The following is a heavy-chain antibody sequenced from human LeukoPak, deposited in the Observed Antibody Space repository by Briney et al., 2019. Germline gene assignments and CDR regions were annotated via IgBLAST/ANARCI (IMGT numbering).Heavy chain of an antibody. J-gene: IGHJ6*02. CDR1: GYTFTDYY. CDR2: INPGGGRT. Sequence: ASVKVSCKASGYTFTDYYVHWVRRAPGLGLEWMGVINPGGGRTTYAQKFQDRVNMTRDTSTSTVYMELSSLRAEDTAVYYCAREYSNTPFNYYYYGMDVWGQGTTVTVSS. CDR3: AREYSNTPFNYYYYGMDV. D-gene: IGHD6-13*01. V-gene: IGHV1-46*01.